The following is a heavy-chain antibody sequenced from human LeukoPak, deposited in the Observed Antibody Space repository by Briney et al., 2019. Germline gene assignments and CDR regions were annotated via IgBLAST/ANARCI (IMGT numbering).Heavy chain of an antibody. Sequence: SETLSLTCTVSGGSISSYYWSWIRQPPGKGLEWIGYIYYSGSTNYNPSLKSRVTISVDTSKNQFSLKLSSVTAADTAVYYCARRAPIAVAADRALWWYFDLWGRGTLVTVSS. V-gene: IGHV4-59*08. J-gene: IGHJ2*01. CDR1: GGSISSYY. D-gene: IGHD6-19*01. CDR3: ARRAPIAVAADRALWWYFDL. CDR2: IYYSGST.